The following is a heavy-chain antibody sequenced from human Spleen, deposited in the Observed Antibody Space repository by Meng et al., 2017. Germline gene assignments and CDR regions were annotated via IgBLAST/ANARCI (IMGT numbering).Heavy chain of an antibody. J-gene: IGHJ4*02. CDR1: GYTFTNFD. V-gene: IGHV1-18*01. D-gene: IGHD3-16*01. Sequence: ASVKVSCKASGYTFTNFDFSWLRQAPGQGLEWMGWIDGYYDNTNYAQKFQGRVTMTTDPNTRTVYMELRSLRSDDTAIYYCARDRRSGGFGLDYWGQGTLVTVSS. CDR3: ARDRRSGGFGLDY. CDR2: IDGYYDNT.